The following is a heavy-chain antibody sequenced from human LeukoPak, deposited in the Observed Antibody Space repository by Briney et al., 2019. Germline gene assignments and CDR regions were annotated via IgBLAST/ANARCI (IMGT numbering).Heavy chain of an antibody. V-gene: IGHV3-30-3*01. CDR3: ARVGPNWSYFDY. CDR1: GFTFSSYA. J-gene: IGHJ4*02. CDR2: ISYDGSNK. D-gene: IGHD1-20*01. Sequence: PGGSLRLSCAASGFTFSSYAMHWVRQAPGKGLEWVAVISYDGSNKYYADSVKGRFTISRDNSKNTLYLQMNSLRAEDTAVYYCARVGPNWSYFDYWGQGTLVTVSS.